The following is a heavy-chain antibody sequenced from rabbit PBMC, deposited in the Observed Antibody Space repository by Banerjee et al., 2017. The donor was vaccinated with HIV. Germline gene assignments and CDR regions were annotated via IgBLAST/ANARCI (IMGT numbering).Heavy chain of an antibody. V-gene: IGHV1S40*01. Sequence: QSLEESGGGLVKPEGSLTLTCTASGFSFSNKYVMCWVRQAPGKGLEWIGYIDPVFGSTYYASWVNGRFTISSHNAQNTLYLQLNSLTAADTATYFCARGGGLWGPGTLVTVS. CDR3: ARGGGL. J-gene: IGHJ4*01. CDR2: IDPVFGST. CDR1: GFSFSNKYV.